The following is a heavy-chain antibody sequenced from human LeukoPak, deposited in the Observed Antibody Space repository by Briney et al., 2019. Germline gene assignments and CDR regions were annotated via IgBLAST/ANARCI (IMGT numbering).Heavy chain of an antibody. Sequence: GGSLRLSCAASGFVFDDYGMSWVRQAPGKGLQWVSGINWEGGVTGYADSVRGRFTISRDNAKNSLYLQMNSLGAEDTAVYYCARATPISGWYSVYWGQGTLVTVSS. CDR3: ARATPISGWYSVY. V-gene: IGHV3-20*04. CDR1: GFVFDDYG. D-gene: IGHD6-19*01. J-gene: IGHJ4*02. CDR2: INWEGGVT.